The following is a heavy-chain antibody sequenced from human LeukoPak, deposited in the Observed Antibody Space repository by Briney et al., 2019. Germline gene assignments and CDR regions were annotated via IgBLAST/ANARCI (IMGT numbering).Heavy chain of an antibody. CDR2: ISYDGSNK. Sequence: GGSLRLSCAASGFTFSSYGMHWVRQAPGKGLEWVAVISYDGSNKYYADSVKGRFTISRDNSKNTLYLQMNSLRAEDTAVYYCAKEGGNWNYYYYYMDVWGKGTTVTVSS. D-gene: IGHD1-20*01. V-gene: IGHV3-30*18. CDR1: GFTFSSYG. J-gene: IGHJ6*03. CDR3: AKEGGNWNYYYYYMDV.